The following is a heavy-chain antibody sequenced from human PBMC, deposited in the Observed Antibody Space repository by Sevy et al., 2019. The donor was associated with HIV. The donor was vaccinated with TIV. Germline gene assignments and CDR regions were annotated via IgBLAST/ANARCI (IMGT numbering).Heavy chain of an antibody. CDR2: ISYDGSNK. V-gene: IGHV3-30-3*01. D-gene: IGHD3-10*01. CDR1: GFTFSSYA. CDR3: AGDRGWGLGAFDI. Sequence: GGSLRLSCAASGFTFSSYAMHWVHQAPGKGLEWVAVISYDGSNKYYADSVKGRFTISRDNSKNTLYLQMNSLRAEDTAVYYCAGDRGWGLGAFDIWGQGTMVTVSS. J-gene: IGHJ3*02.